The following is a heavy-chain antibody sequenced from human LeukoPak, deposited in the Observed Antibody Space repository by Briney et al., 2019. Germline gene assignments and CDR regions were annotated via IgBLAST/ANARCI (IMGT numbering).Heavy chain of an antibody. Sequence: SVKVSRVASGGTSSSYAICWVRQAPGQGLEWMGRIIPILGIPNYAQKFQGRVTITADKSTTTAYMELSSLRSEDTAVYYCATEAIVVVTARDDCYCDLWGGGTLVTVSS. CDR1: GGTSSSYA. CDR3: ATEAIVVVTARDDCYCDL. CDR2: IIPILGIP. J-gene: IGHJ2*01. D-gene: IGHD2-21*02. V-gene: IGHV1-69*04.